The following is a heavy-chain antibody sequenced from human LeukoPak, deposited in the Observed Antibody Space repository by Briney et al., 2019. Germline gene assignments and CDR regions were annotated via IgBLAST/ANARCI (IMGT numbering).Heavy chain of an antibody. V-gene: IGHV4-39*07. CDR3: ARTWTPGGDAFDI. CDR2: IYYSGST. Sequence: SETLSLTCTVSGGSISSSSYYWGWIRQPPGKGLEWIGSIYYSGSTYYNPSLKSRVTISVDTSKNQFSLKLSSVTAADTAVYYCARTWTPGGDAFDIWGQGTMVIVSS. CDR1: GGSISSSSYY. J-gene: IGHJ3*02. D-gene: IGHD3/OR15-3a*01.